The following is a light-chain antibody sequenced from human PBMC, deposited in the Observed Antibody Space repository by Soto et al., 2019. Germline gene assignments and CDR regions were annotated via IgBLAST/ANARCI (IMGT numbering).Light chain of an antibody. CDR3: SSYTSSSTVI. V-gene: IGLV2-14*01. J-gene: IGLJ2*01. Sequence: QSALTQPASMSGSPGQSITISCTGTSSDIGGYNYISWYQQLPGKAPKFIIYDVRNRPSGVSNRFSGSRSGNTASLTISGLQDEDEADYYCSSYTSSSTVIFGGGTKLTVL. CDR1: SSDIGGYNY. CDR2: DVR.